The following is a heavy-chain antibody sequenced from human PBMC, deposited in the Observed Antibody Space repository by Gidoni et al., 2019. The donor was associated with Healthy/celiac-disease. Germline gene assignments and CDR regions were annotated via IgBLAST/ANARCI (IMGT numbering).Heavy chain of an antibody. V-gene: IGHV3-7*04. Sequence: EVQLVESGGGLVQPGGSLRLSCAASGFTFSSYWMSWVRQAPGKGLEWVANIKQDGSEKYYVDSVKGRFTISRDNAKNSLYLQMNSLRAEDTAVYYCARDAIWFGEFGMDVWGQGTTVTVSS. CDR3: ARDAIWFGEFGMDV. D-gene: IGHD3-10*01. CDR2: IKQDGSEK. J-gene: IGHJ6*02. CDR1: GFTFSSYW.